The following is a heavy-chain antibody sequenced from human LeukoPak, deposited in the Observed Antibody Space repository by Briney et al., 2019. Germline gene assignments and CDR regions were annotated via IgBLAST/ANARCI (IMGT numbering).Heavy chain of an antibody. Sequence: GASVKVSCKASGGTFSSYAISWVRQAPGQGLEWMGGIIPIFGTANYAQKFQGRVTITADESTSTAYMELSSLRSEDTAVYYCARNRAAAGTLALTRFDYWGQGTLVTVSS. D-gene: IGHD6-13*01. CDR2: IIPIFGTA. CDR3: ARNRAAAGTLALTRFDY. J-gene: IGHJ4*02. CDR1: GGTFSSYA. V-gene: IGHV1-69*13.